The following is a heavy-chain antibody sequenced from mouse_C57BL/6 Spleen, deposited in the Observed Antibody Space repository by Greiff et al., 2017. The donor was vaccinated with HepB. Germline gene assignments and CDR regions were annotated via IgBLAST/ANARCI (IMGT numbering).Heavy chain of an antibody. D-gene: IGHD1-1*01. V-gene: IGHV14-4*01. J-gene: IGHJ3*01. CDR2: IDPENGDT. Sequence: EVQLKESGAELVRPGASVKLSCTASGFNIKDDYMHWVKQRPEQGLEWIGWIDPENGDTEYASKFQGKATITADTSSNTAYLQLSSLTSEDTAVYYCTTVYYYGSSRWFAYWGQGTLVTVSA. CDR3: TTVYYYGSSRWFAY. CDR1: GFNIKDDY.